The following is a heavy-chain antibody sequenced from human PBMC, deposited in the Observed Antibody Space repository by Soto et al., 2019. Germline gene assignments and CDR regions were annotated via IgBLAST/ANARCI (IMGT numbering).Heavy chain of an antibody. CDR2: IYYSGST. Sequence: SETLSLTCTVSGGSISSYYWSWIRQPPGKGLEWIGYIYYSGSTNYNPSLKSRVTISVDTSKNQFSLKLSSVTAADTAVYYCARTATGYCSGGSCYYQFDYWGQGTLVTVSS. V-gene: IGHV4-59*01. J-gene: IGHJ4*02. D-gene: IGHD2-15*01. CDR3: ARTATGYCSGGSCYYQFDY. CDR1: GGSISSYY.